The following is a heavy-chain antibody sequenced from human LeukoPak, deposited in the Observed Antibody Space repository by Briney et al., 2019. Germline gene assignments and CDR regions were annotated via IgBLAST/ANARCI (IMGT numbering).Heavy chain of an antibody. D-gene: IGHD5-12*01. V-gene: IGHV3-30*18. CDR3: AKRSLLSTAGRENPRDNSGYDFGPYYFNY. Sequence: GGSLRLSCAASGFTFSSYGMHWVRQAPGKGLERVAVISDDGSNKFCADSVNGRFTISRSSSMNTLYLQMNSQRAEDTAVYYCAKRSLLSTAGRENPRDNSGYDFGPYYFNYWGQGTLVTVSS. CDR1: GFTFSSYG. J-gene: IGHJ4*02. CDR2: ISDDGSNK.